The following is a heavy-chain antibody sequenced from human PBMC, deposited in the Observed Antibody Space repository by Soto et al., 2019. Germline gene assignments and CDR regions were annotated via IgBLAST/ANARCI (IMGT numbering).Heavy chain of an antibody. D-gene: IGHD6-13*01. CDR1: GFTFSSYG. J-gene: IGHJ6*02. V-gene: IGHV3-33*01. CDR3: ARYRGSSRWYSPGV. Sequence: PGGSLRLSCAASGFTFSSYGMHWVRQAPGKGLEWVAVIWYDGSNKYYADSVKGRFTISRDNSKNTLYLQMNSLRAEDTAVYYCARYRGSSRWYSPGVWGQGTTVTVSS. CDR2: IWYDGSNK.